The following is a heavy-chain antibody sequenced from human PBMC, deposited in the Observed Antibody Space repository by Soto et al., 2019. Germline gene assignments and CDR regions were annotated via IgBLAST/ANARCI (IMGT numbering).Heavy chain of an antibody. Sequence: EVQLVESGGGLVQPGGSLRLSCAASGFTFSTYSMNWVRQAPGKGLEWLSYISSPSSSIYYADSIKGRFTISRDNAKNLLYLQMNSLRDEDTAVYYCARDLTFPATRRGMDVRGQGTTVTVSS. J-gene: IGHJ6*02. V-gene: IGHV3-48*02. CDR2: ISSPSSSI. CDR1: GFTFSTYS. CDR3: ARDLTFPATRRGMDV.